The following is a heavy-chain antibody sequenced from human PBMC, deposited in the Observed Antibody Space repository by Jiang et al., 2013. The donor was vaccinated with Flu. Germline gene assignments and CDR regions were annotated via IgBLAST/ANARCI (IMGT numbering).Heavy chain of an antibody. CDR2: IYYTGST. D-gene: IGHD7-27*01. CDR1: GGSISSSAYY. V-gene: IGHV4-39*01. CDR3: ARHRTAKLGIDY. Sequence: GPGLVKPSETLSLTCTVSGGSISSSAYYWGWIRQPPGKGLEWIGSIYYTGSTYYNPSLTSRVTISVDTSKNQFSLKLSSVTAADTAVYYCARHRTAKLGIDYWGQGTLVTVSS. J-gene: IGHJ4*02.